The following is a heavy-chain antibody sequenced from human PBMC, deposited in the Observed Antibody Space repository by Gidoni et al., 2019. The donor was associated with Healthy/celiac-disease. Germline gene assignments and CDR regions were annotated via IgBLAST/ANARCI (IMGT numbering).Heavy chain of an antibody. CDR2: ISSSSSDI. CDR3: ARDRMVRGPTPYYYYYGMDV. D-gene: IGHD3-10*01. Sequence: EVQLVESGGGLVKPGGSLRLSCAASGFTFSSYSMTWVRQAPGKVLEWVSSISSSSSDIYYADSVKGRFTISRDNAKNSLYLQMNSLRAEDTAVYYCARDRMVRGPTPYYYYYGMDVWGQGTTVTVSS. V-gene: IGHV3-21*01. J-gene: IGHJ6*02. CDR1: GFTFSSYS.